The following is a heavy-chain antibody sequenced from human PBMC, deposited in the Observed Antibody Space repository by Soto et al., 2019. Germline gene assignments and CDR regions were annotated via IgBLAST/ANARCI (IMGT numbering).Heavy chain of an antibody. Sequence: QVTLKESGPVLVKPTETLTLTCTVSGFSLSNARMGVSWIRQPPGKALEWLAHIFSNDEKSYSTSLNSRLTISKDTSKSQVVLTMTNMDPMDTATYYWARVRMIPRWAFDIWGQGTMVTVSS. CDR1: GFSLSNARMG. D-gene: IGHD3-16*01. J-gene: IGHJ3*02. CDR3: ARVRMIPRWAFDI. CDR2: IFSNDEK. V-gene: IGHV2-26*01.